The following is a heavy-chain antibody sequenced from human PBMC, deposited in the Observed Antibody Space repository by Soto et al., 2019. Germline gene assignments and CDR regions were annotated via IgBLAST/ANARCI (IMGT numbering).Heavy chain of an antibody. V-gene: IGHV1-69*13. D-gene: IGHD3-22*01. CDR2: IIPISGTT. J-gene: IGHJ3*02. Sequence: SVKVSCKASGDVFRSYGINWVRQAPGQGLEWMGGIIPISGTTNYAQKFQGRVAITADESTDTVYMELSSLRSEDTAVYYCARVIGYYDSSGYYYDAFDIWGQGTMVTVSS. CDR1: GDVFRSYG. CDR3: ARVIGYYDSSGYYYDAFDI.